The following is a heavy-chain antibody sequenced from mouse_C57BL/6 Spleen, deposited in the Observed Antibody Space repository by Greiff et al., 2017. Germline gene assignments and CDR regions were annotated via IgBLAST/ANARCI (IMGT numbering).Heavy chain of an antibody. CDR1: GYAFSSYW. Sequence: VQLQQSGAELVKPGASVKISCKASGYAFSSYWMNWVKQRHGKGLEWIGQIYPGDGDTNYNGKFKGKATLTADNSSSTAYMQLSSLTSEESAVYFCARSRDYDLYYYAMDYWGQGTSVTVSS. CDR3: ARSRDYDLYYYAMDY. D-gene: IGHD2-4*01. CDR2: IYPGDGDT. V-gene: IGHV1-80*01. J-gene: IGHJ4*01.